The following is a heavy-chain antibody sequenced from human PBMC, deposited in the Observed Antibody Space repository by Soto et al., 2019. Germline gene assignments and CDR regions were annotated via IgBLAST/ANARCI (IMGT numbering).Heavy chain of an antibody. CDR2: IYTNGST. Sequence: SETLSLTCTVSDDSISTYYWSWIRQPAGKGLEWVGRIYTNGSTTYDPSLKSRVTVSVDTSKKQLSLKLSSVTAADTAVYYCARDSGYSYGYDYWGQGTLVTVSS. J-gene: IGHJ4*02. V-gene: IGHV4-4*07. D-gene: IGHD5-18*01. CDR3: ARDSGYSYGYDY. CDR1: DDSISTYY.